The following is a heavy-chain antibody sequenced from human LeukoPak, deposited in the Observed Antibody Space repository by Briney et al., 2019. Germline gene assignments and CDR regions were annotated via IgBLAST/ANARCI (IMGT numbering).Heavy chain of an antibody. V-gene: IGHV1-69*05. J-gene: IGHJ4*02. CDR1: GGTFSSYA. D-gene: IGHD2-2*01. Sequence: SVKVSCKASGGTFSSYAISWVRQAPGQGLEWMGGIIPIFGTANYAQKFQGRVTMTRNTSISTAYMELSSLRSEDTAVYYCARATRDIVVVPAAYYFDYWGQGTLVTVSS. CDR2: IIPIFGTA. CDR3: ARATRDIVVVPAAYYFDY.